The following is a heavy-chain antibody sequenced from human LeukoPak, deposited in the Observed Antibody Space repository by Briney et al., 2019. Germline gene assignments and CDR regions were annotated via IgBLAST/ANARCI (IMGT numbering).Heavy chain of an antibody. CDR3: AKEMTTMIVVVIPWYFDL. V-gene: IGHV3-48*03. CDR1: GFTFSSYE. J-gene: IGHJ2*01. Sequence: PGGSLRLSCAASGFTFSSYEMNWVRQAPGKGLEWVSYISSSGSTIYYADSVKGRFTISRDNSKNTLYLQMNSLRAEDTAVYYCAKEMTTMIVVVIPWYFDLWGRGTLVTVSS. D-gene: IGHD3-22*01. CDR2: ISSSGSTI.